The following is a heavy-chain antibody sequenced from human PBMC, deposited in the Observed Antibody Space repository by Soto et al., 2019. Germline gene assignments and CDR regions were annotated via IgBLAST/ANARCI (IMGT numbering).Heavy chain of an antibody. CDR1: GGSISSGDYY. CDR3: ARAAGGYDFWSGYARPYYYYGMDV. J-gene: IGHJ6*02. CDR2: IYYSGST. Sequence: SETLSLTCTVSGGSISSGDYYWSWIRQPPGKGLEWIGYIYYSGSTYYNPSLKSRVTISVDTSKNQFSLKLSSVTAADTAVYYCARAAGGYDFWSGYARPYYYYGMDVWGQGTTVTVSS. V-gene: IGHV4-30-4*01. D-gene: IGHD3-3*01.